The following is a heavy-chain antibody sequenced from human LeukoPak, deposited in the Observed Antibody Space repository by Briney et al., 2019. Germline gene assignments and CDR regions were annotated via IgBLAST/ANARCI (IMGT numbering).Heavy chain of an antibody. CDR2: ISGSGGST. V-gene: IGHV3-23*01. D-gene: IGHD2-2*01. CDR1: GFTFSSYG. CDR3: AKPRYHIFTEYFQH. J-gene: IGHJ1*01. Sequence: GGSLRLSCAASGFTFSSYGMSWVRQAPGKGLEWVSAISGSGGSTYYADSVKGRFTVSRDNSKNTLYLQMNSLRAEDTAVYYCAKPRYHIFTEYFQHWGQGTLVTVSS.